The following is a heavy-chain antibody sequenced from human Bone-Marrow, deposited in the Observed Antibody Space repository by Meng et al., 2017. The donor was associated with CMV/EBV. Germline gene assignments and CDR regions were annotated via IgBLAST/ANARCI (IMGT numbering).Heavy chain of an antibody. Sequence: SGPTLVKPTQTLTLTCTFSGFSLSTSGVGVGWIRQPPGKALEWLALIYWNDDKRYSPSLKSRLTITKDTSKNQVVLTMTMDPVDTATYYCAHTPYSSSWWYFAYWGQGDLVHVYS. V-gene: IGHV2-5*01. D-gene: IGHD6-13*01. J-gene: IGHJ4*02. CDR1: GFSLSTSGVG. CDR3: AHTPYSSSWWYFAY. CDR2: IYWNDDK.